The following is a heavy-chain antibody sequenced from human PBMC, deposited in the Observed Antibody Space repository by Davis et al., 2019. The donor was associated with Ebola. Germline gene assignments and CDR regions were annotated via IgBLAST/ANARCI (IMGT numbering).Heavy chain of an antibody. J-gene: IGHJ5*02. CDR3: ARDPRHYYDSSSYYDDTYFDT. CDR2: NNPNSGGT. CDR1: GYTFTGYY. V-gene: IGHV1-2*06. D-gene: IGHD3-22*01. Sequence: ASVKVSCKASGYTFTGYYLYWVRQAPGQGLEWLGRNNPNSGGTKYAQKFQGRVTMTRDTSTTTAYMELSRLTSDDTAVYFCARDPRHYYDSSSYYDDTYFDTWGQGTLVTVSS.